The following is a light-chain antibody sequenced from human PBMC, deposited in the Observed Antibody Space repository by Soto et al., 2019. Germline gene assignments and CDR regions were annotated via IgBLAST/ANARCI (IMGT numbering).Light chain of an antibody. CDR2: EVS. CDR1: SSDVGSYNY. Sequence: QSALTQPASVSGSPGQSITISCTGTSSDVGSYNYVSWYQQHPGKAPKLMIYEVSDRPSGISSRFSGSKSGNTASLTISGLQTEDEADYYCSSYTSTTVIFGGGTQLTVL. V-gene: IGLV2-14*01. J-gene: IGLJ2*01. CDR3: SSYTSTTVI.